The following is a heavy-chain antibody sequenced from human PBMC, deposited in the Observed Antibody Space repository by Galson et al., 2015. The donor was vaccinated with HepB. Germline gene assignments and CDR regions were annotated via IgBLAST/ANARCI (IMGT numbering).Heavy chain of an antibody. V-gene: IGHV3-48*01. D-gene: IGHD6-13*01. J-gene: IGHJ4*02. CDR2: ISTGSSTK. CDR1: GFTFSSYG. Sequence: SLRLSCAASGFTFSSYGMSWVRQAPGKGLGWVSYISTGSSTKYYADSVKGRLTISRDNAKSSLYLQMNSLRAEDTAVYYCAKEFGIAAAATKFDYWGQGTLVTVSS. CDR3: AKEFGIAAAATKFDY.